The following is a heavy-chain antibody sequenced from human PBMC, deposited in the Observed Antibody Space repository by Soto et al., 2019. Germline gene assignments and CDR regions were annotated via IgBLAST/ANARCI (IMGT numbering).Heavy chain of an antibody. J-gene: IGHJ4*02. CDR3: ARGGIVVVPAAMRSWNY. Sequence: QVQLQQWGAGLLKPSETLSLTCAVYGGSFSGYYWSWIRQPPGKGLGWIGEINHSGSTNYNPSLKSRVTISVDTSKNQFSLKLSSVTAADTAVYYCARGGIVVVPAAMRSWNYWGQGTLVTVSS. CDR2: INHSGST. D-gene: IGHD2-2*01. CDR1: GGSFSGYY. V-gene: IGHV4-34*01.